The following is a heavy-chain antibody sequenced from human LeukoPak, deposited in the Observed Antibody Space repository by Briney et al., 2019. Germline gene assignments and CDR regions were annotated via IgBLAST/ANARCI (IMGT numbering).Heavy chain of an antibody. D-gene: IGHD2-2*01. V-gene: IGHV4-61*02. CDR2: IYTSGST. Sequence: SQTLSLTCTVSGGSISSGRYYWSWIRQPAGKGLEWIGRIYTSGSTNYNPSLKSRVTISVDTSKNQCSLKLSSVTAADTAVYYCAREEGSPADENWFDPWGQGTLVTVSS. CDR3: AREEGSPADENWFDP. J-gene: IGHJ5*02. CDR1: GGSISSGRYY.